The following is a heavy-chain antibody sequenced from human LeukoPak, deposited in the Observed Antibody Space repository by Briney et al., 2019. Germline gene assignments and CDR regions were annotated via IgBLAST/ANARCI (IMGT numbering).Heavy chain of an antibody. CDR3: AREVQQNYDFWSGYYFPPYYMDV. V-gene: IGHV3-7*01. J-gene: IGHJ6*03. CDR2: IKQDGSEK. CDR1: GFTFSSYW. Sequence: PGGSLRLSCAASGFTFSSYWMSWVRQAPGKGLEWVANIKQDGSEKYYVDSVKGRFTISRDNAKNSLYLQMNSLRAEDTAVYYCAREVQQNYDFWSGYYFPPYYMDVWGKGTTVTVSS. D-gene: IGHD3-3*01.